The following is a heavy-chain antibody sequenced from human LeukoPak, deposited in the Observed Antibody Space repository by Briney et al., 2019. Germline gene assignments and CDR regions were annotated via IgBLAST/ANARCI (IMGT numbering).Heavy chain of an antibody. V-gene: IGHV3-23*01. CDR3: AKADIVVVVAATCFDY. Sequence: GGSLRLSCAASGFIFNNYAISWVRQAPGKGLEWVSGISGSGGSTHYADSVKGRFAISRDNSKNTLYLQMNSLRAEDTAIYYCAKADIVVVVAATCFDYWGQGTLVTVSS. CDR2: ISGSGGST. CDR1: GFIFNNYA. J-gene: IGHJ4*02. D-gene: IGHD2-15*01.